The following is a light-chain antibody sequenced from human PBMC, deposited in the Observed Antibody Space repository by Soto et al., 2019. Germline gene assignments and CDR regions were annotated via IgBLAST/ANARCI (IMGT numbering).Light chain of an antibody. Sequence: QSVLTQPASVSGSPGQSITISCTGTSSDVGGYNYVSWYQQHPGKAPKLMIYDVGNRPSGVSNRFSGSKSGNTASLTISGLQAEDEADYYCSSYTSSSTLSYVFGTGTKVTVL. V-gene: IGLV2-14*01. J-gene: IGLJ1*01. CDR1: SSDVGGYNY. CDR2: DVG. CDR3: SSYTSSSTLSYV.